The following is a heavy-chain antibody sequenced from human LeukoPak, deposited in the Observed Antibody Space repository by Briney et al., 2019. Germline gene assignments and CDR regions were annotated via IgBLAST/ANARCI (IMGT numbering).Heavy chain of an antibody. CDR2: IYHSGST. D-gene: IGHD3-22*01. CDR3: ARPGEYYYDSSGYYYSYFQH. V-gene: IGHV4-38-2*01. Sequence: SETLSLTCAVSSYSISSGYYWGWIRQPPGKGLEWIGSIYHSGSTYYNPSLKSRVTISVDTSKNQFSLKLSSVTAADTAVYYCARPGEYYYDSSGYYYSYFQHWGQGTLVTVSS. J-gene: IGHJ1*01. CDR1: SYSISSGYY.